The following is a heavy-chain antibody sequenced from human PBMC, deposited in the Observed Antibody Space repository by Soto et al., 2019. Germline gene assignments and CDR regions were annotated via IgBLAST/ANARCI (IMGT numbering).Heavy chain of an antibody. CDR3: AKDSGYSSGGYGVTADY. J-gene: IGHJ4*02. CDR1: GFTFSSYA. Sequence: EVQLLESGGGLVQPGGSLRLSCAASGFTFSSYAMSWVRQAPGKGLEWVSAISGRGGSTYYADSVKGRFTISRDNSKNPLYLQMHSLRAEDTAVYYCAKDSGYSSGGYGVTADYWGQGTLVTVSS. CDR2: ISGRGGST. V-gene: IGHV3-23*01. D-gene: IGHD6-19*01.